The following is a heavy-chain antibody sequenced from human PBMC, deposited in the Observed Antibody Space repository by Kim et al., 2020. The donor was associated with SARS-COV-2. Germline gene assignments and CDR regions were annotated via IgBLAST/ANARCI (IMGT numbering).Heavy chain of an antibody. V-gene: IGHV3-15*01. CDR2: IKSKTDGGTT. D-gene: IGHD3-3*01. J-gene: IGHJ3*02. CDR3: TTDTRPSFWSDQILEAFEI. CDR1: GFTFSNAW. Sequence: GGSLRLSCAASGFTFSNAWMSWVRQAPGKGLEWVGRIKSKTDGGTTDYAAPVKGRFTISRDDSKNTLYLQMNSLKTEDTAVYYCTTDTRPSFWSDQILEAFEIWGQETMVTVSS.